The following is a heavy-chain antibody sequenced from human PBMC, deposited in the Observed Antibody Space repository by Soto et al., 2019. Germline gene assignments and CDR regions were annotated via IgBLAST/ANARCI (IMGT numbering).Heavy chain of an antibody. Sequence: QVQLVQSGTEVKKPGASVKVSCQASGYSISAYYIHWVRQAPGQGLEWMGWIDPKNGGTVSAHKFQGRLTMTRDTSISTVYMDLSGLTSDDTALYYCGRDDYGIFPYWGQGILVTVSS. CDR2: IDPKNGGT. V-gene: IGHV1-2*02. CDR3: GRDDYGIFPY. CDR1: GYSISAYY. J-gene: IGHJ4*02. D-gene: IGHD3-10*01.